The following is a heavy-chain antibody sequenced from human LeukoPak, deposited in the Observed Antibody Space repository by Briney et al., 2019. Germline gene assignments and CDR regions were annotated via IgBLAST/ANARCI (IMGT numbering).Heavy chain of an antibody. Sequence: GGSLRLSCAASGFTFSSYTMNWVRQAPGKGLEWVSTISDSGGSTYYADSVKGRFTISRDNSKSTLYLQMNSLRAEDTAVYYCGRYYVMDVWGQGTSVTVSS. V-gene: IGHV3-23*01. CDR1: GFTFSSYT. CDR2: ISDSGGST. J-gene: IGHJ6*02. CDR3: GRYYVMDV.